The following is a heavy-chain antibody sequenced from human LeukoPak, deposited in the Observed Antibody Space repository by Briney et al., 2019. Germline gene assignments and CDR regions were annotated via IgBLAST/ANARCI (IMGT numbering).Heavy chain of an antibody. CDR2: IYYSGST. CDR3: ARGIALYYYYYMDV. J-gene: IGHJ6*03. CDR1: GGSISSSSYY. V-gene: IGHV4-39*07. D-gene: IGHD6-13*01. Sequence: SETLSLTCTVSGGSISSSSYYWGWIRQPPGKGLEWIGSIYYSGSTYYNPSLKSRVTISVDTSKNQFSLKLRSVTAADTAVYYCARGIALYYYYYMDVWGKGTTVTVSS.